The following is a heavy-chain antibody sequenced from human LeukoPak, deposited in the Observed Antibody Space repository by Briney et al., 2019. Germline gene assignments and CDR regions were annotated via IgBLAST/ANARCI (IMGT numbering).Heavy chain of an antibody. D-gene: IGHD2-15*01. V-gene: IGHV1-46*01. CDR3: ARERWHCRVNCYSVYYYALDV. CDR2: INPSGGST. Sequence: ASVKVSCKASGYTFTSYYMHWVRQAPGQGLEWMGIINPSGGSTSYAQKFQGRVTVTSDTSAATAYVELNSLTSEDTAVYYCARERWHCRVNCYSVYYYALDVWGQGTTVTVSS. CDR1: GYTFTSYY. J-gene: IGHJ6*02.